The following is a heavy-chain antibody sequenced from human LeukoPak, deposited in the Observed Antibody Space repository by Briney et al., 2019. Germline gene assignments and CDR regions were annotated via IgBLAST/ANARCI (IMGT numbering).Heavy chain of an antibody. CDR3: ARRIQGMAPYYFDY. J-gene: IGHJ4*02. V-gene: IGHV3-74*01. D-gene: IGHD5-24*01. CDR1: GFTFSIYW. CDR2: INGDGSST. Sequence: GGSLRLSCAASGFTFSIYWMHWVRQAPGKGLVWVSRINGDGSSTTYADSVKGRFTISRDNAKNTLYLQMNSLRAEDTAVYYCARRIQGMAPYYFDYWGQGTLVTVSS.